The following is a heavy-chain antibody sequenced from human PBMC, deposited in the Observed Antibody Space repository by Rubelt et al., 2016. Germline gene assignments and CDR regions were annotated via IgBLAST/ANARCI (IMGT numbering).Heavy chain of an antibody. D-gene: IGHD2-15*01. CDR2: ISPNNGGP. Sequence: QVQLVQSGAEVKEPGASVKVSCKASGYTFTGYYMHWVRQAPGQGLEWMGWISPNNGGPNYAQRFQGRVTMTRERPISTAYLGLGRLTSDDTAGYYCARGGATPHYYMDVWGKGTTVTVSS. V-gene: IGHV1-2*02. CDR1: GYTFTGYY. CDR3: ARGGATPHYYMDV. J-gene: IGHJ6*03.